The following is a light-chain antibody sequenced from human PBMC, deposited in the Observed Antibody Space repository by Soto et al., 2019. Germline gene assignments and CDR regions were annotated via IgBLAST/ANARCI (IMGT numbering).Light chain of an antibody. J-gene: IGKJ4*01. V-gene: IGKV3-20*01. CDR2: GAS. CDR1: QNVGNNF. CDR3: QQYAYLPLT. Sequence: EIVLTQSPGTLSLSPGEGATLSCRASQNVGNNFLAWYQQKSGQAPRLLIYGASSRATGIPDRFSGSGSGTDFTLTISRLEPEDFAVFYCQQYAYLPLTFGGGSKVEIK.